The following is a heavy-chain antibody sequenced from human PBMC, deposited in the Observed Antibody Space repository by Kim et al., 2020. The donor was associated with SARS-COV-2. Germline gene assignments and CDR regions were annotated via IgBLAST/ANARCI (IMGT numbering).Heavy chain of an antibody. CDR3: ARRRQIAAAGLDY. Sequence: SETLSLTCDVYGGSFSGSYSGTYWNWIRQPPGKGLEWIGEINLSGSTNYNPSLMSRLTISLDTSKNQLSLNLISVTAADTAVYYCARRRQIAAAGLDYWGQGTLVTVSS. V-gene: IGHV4-34*01. CDR1: GGSFSGSY. J-gene: IGHJ4*02. CDR2: INLSGST. D-gene: IGHD6-13*01.